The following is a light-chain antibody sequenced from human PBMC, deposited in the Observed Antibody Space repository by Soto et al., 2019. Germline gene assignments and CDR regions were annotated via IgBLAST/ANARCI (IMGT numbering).Light chain of an antibody. Sequence: QSVLTQPPSASGTPGQRVTISCSGSSSNIGSNAVNWYQHLPGAAPKLLIFSNNQRPSGVPDRFFGSKSGTSASLAIGGLQSEHEGDYYCAAWDDSLNGYVFGTGTKVTVL. CDR1: SSNIGSNA. V-gene: IGLV1-44*01. J-gene: IGLJ1*01. CDR3: AAWDDSLNGYV. CDR2: SNN.